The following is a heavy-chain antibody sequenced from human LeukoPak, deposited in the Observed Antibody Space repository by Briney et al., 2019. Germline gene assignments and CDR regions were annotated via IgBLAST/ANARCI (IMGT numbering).Heavy chain of an antibody. CDR2: ISAYNGNT. V-gene: IGHV1-18*04. CDR3: ARGDCSSTSCYFARWFDP. CDR1: GYTFTSYG. J-gene: IGHJ5*02. Sequence: GASVKVSCKASGYTFTSYGISWVRQAPGQGLEWMGWISAYNGNTNYAQELQGRVTMTTDTSTSTAYMELRSLRSDDTAVYYCARGDCSSTSCYFARWFDPWGQGTLVTVSS. D-gene: IGHD2-2*01.